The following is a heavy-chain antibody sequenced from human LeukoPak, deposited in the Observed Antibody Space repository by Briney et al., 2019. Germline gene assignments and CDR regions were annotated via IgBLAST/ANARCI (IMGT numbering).Heavy chain of an antibody. Sequence: YPGGSLRLSCVASGFTFSSYSMSWVRQAPGKGLEWISFIGSKTYGETTEYAASVRGRFTLSRDDSKGIAYLQMNSLRTEDTAVYFCTRPLIVGSLPDYWGRGTLVTVSS. V-gene: IGHV3-71*01. CDR3: TRPLIVGSLPDY. J-gene: IGHJ4*02. CDR2: IGSKTYGETT. D-gene: IGHD1-26*01. CDR1: GFTFSSYS.